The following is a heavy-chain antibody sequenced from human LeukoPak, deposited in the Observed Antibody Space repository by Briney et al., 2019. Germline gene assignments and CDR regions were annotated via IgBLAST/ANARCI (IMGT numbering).Heavy chain of an antibody. CDR3: ARGGAQWLAYYGGSGYTGGGMDV. V-gene: IGHV3-7*01. Sequence: GGSLRLSCVASGFTFSTYWMNWVRQAPGKGLEWVANVKQDGSEKYYVDSVKGRFTISRDNAKNSLYLQVNSLRAEDTAVYYCARGGAQWLAYYGGSGYTGGGMDVWGQGTTVTVSS. CDR1: GFTFSTYW. D-gene: IGHD3-22*01. J-gene: IGHJ6*02. CDR2: VKQDGSEK.